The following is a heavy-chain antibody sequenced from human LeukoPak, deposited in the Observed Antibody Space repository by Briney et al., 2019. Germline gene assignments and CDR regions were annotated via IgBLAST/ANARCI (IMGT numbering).Heavy chain of an antibody. J-gene: IGHJ5*02. CDR1: GGSISSSSYY. CDR2: IYYSETT. V-gene: IGHV4-39*07. D-gene: IGHD2-2*01. Sequence: PSETLSLTCTVSGGSISSSSYYWGWIRQPPGKGLEWIGSIYYSETTYYNPSLKSRITISVDTSKNQFSLKRSSVTAADTAVYYCARVYCSSTSCYLSWFDPWGQGTLVTVSS. CDR3: ARVYCSSTSCYLSWFDP.